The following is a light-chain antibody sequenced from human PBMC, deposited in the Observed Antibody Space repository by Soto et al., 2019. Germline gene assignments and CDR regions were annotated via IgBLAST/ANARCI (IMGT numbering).Light chain of an antibody. CDR2: GAS. V-gene: IGKV3-20*01. J-gene: IGKJ4*01. CDR1: QSIGKSY. Sequence: ETVLTQSPGTVSLSPGESATLSCRASQSIGKSYLAWFQHKPGQAPRLLISGASTRATGIPDRFRGSGSGRDFTLTVSRLESEDFAVYYCQHYAESPLTFGGGTKVEIK. CDR3: QHYAESPLT.